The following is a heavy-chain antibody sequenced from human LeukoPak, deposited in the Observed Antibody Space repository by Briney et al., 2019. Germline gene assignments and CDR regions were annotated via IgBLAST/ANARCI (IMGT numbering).Heavy chain of an antibody. V-gene: IGHV3-30*18. D-gene: IGHD5-12*01. J-gene: IGHJ5*02. CDR2: ISYDGSNK. Sequence: PGRSLRLSCAASGFTFSSYGMHWVRQAPGKGLEWVAVISYDGSNKYYADSVKGRFTISRDNSKNTLYLQMNSLRAEDTAVYYCAKDLGSGYDSSWFDPWGQGTLVTVSS. CDR3: AKDLGSGYDSSWFDP. CDR1: GFTFSSYG.